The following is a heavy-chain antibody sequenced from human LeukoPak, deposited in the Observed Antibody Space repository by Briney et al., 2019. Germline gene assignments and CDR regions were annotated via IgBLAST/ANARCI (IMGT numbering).Heavy chain of an antibody. V-gene: IGHV3-49*04. CDR3: TRDIEYDFWSGLYYMDV. CDR1: GFTFGDYA. CDR2: IRSKAYGGTT. D-gene: IGHD3-3*01. Sequence: PGRSLRLSCTASGFTFGDYAMSWVRQAPGKGLEWVGFIRSKAYGGTTEYAASVKGRFTISRDDSKSIAYLQMNSLKTEDTAVYYCTRDIEYDFWSGLYYMDVWGKGTTVTVSS. J-gene: IGHJ6*03.